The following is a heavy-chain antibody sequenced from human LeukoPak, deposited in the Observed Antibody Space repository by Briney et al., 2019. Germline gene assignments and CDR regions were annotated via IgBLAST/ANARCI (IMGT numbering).Heavy chain of an antibody. D-gene: IGHD3-22*01. V-gene: IGHV3-15*01. J-gene: IGHJ3*02. CDR1: GFTFSNAC. CDR2: IKSKTDGGTT. CDR3: TTDDPAPYYYDSSDAFDI. Sequence: GGSLRLSCAASGFTFSNACMSWVRQAPGKGLEWVDRIKSKTDGGTTDYAAPVKGRFTISRDDSKNTLYLQMNSLKTEDTAVYYCTTDDPAPYYYDSSDAFDIWGQGTMVTVSS.